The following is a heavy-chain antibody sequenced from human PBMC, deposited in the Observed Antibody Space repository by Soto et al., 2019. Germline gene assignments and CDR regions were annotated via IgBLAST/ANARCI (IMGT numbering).Heavy chain of an antibody. CDR2: IYPSVSS. Sequence: SETLSLTCSVSGFAISRGYCWSWVRHPPGKGLEWIGSIYPSVSSYHNPSLATRLRLSIDTSKNQFTLNLTSVTAAETALYFCAREKVGTTFCDNWGQGIQVTVSS. CDR3: AREKVGTTFCDN. V-gene: IGHV4-38-2*02. CDR1: GFAISRGYC. D-gene: IGHD1-1*01. J-gene: IGHJ4*02.